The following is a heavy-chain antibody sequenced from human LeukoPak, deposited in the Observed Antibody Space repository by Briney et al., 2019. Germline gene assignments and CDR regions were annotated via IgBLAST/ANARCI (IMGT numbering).Heavy chain of an antibody. Sequence: AGGSLRLSCAASGFTFSDYWMAWVRQAPGKGLEWVANIWPDGSDKYHVDSVRGRFTISRDNAQNSLNLQMNSLRAEDSGVYYSARWGVNAGLDRWGQGTLVIVSS. J-gene: IGHJ5*02. CDR2: IWPDGSDK. CDR1: GFTFSDYW. CDR3: ARWGVNAGLDR. V-gene: IGHV3-7*01. D-gene: IGHD3-10*01.